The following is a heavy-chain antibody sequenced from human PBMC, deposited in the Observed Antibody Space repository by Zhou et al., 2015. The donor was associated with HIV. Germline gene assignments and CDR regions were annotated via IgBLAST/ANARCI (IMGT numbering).Heavy chain of an antibody. V-gene: IGHV1-2*04. CDR3: ARSESYWYFDL. CDR2: MNPNSGGT. CDR1: GYTFTSYD. Sequence: QVQLVQSGAEVKKPGASVKVSCKASGYTFTSYDINWVRQATGQGLEWMGWMNPNSGGTNYAQKFQGWVTMTRDTSISTAYMELSRLRSDDTAVYYCARSESYWYFDLWGRGTLVTVSS. J-gene: IGHJ2*01.